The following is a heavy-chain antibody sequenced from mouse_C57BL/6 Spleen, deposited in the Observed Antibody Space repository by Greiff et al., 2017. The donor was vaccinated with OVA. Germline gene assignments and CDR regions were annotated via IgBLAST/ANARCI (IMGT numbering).Heavy chain of an antibody. Sequence: EVQLQQSGGGLVQPKGSLKLSCAASGFSFNTYAMNWVRQAPGKGLEWVARIRSKSNNYATYYADSVKDRFTISRDDSESMLYLQMNNLKTEDTAMYYCVRRGEKDYFDYWGQGTTLTVSS. CDR2: IRSKSNNYAT. J-gene: IGHJ2*01. CDR1: GFSFNTYA. CDR3: VRRGEKDYFDY. V-gene: IGHV10-1*01.